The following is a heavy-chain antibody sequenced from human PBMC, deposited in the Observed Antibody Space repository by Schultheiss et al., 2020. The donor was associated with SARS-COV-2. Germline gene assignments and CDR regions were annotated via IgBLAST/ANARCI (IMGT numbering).Heavy chain of an antibody. Sequence: SETLSLTCTVSGGSISSYYWSWIRQPPGKGLEWIGYIYYSGSTNYNPSLKSRVTISVDTSKNQFSLKLSSVTAADTAAYYCAQYTTGGGPEGNWFDPWGQGTLVTVSS. J-gene: IGHJ5*02. CDR2: IYYSGST. CDR3: AQYTTGGGPEGNWFDP. V-gene: IGHV4-59*01. D-gene: IGHD1-1*01. CDR1: GGSISSYY.